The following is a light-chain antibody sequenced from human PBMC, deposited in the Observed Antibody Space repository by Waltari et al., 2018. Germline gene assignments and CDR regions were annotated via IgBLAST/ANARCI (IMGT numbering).Light chain of an antibody. CDR3: QSADGTTNSVV. J-gene: IGLJ2*01. Sequence: SFALTQPPSVSVSPGQTATITCSAEGLSKNNAYWYQQNPGQAPELVIYKDTERPSGIPERLSGSSSGTTVTLTISGVQAEDEADYFCQSADGTTNSVVFGGGTKLTVL. CDR2: KDT. CDR1: GLSKNN. V-gene: IGLV3-25*03.